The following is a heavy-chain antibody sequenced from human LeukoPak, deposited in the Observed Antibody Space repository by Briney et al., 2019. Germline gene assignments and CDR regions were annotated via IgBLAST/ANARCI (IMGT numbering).Heavy chain of an antibody. D-gene: IGHD3-3*01. Sequence: KPSETLSPTCTVSGGSISSYYWSWIRQPPGKGLEWIGYIYYSGSTNYNPSLKSRVTISVDTSKNQFSLKLSSVTAADTAVYYCARGYYDFWSGQLYYYYYYMDVWGKGTTVTVSS. V-gene: IGHV4-59*01. CDR3: ARGYYDFWSGQLYYYYYYMDV. CDR2: IYYSGST. J-gene: IGHJ6*03. CDR1: GGSISSYY.